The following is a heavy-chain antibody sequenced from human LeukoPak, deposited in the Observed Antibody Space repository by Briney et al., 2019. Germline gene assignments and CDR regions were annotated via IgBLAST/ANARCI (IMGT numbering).Heavy chain of an antibody. Sequence: ASVKVSCKASGYTFASYYMHWVRQAPGQGLEWMGIINPSGGSTSYAQKFQGRVTITADESTSTAYMELSSLRSEDTAVYYCARGSRRGNSLGDYWGQGTLVTVSS. CDR2: INPSGGST. J-gene: IGHJ4*02. CDR1: GYTFASYY. CDR3: ARGSRRGNSLGDY. V-gene: IGHV1-46*01. D-gene: IGHD5-24*01.